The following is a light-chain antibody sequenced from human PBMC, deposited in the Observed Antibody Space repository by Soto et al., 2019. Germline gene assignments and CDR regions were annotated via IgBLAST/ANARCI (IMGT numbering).Light chain of an antibody. J-gene: IGKJ1*01. CDR2: KAS. CDR3: QNYDTSPGR. Sequence: DIQMTQSPSTLSASVGDRVTITCRASQSINTWLAWYQQKPGKAPKLLISKASGLERGVSSRFSGSGSGTKFTLIITSLQPNDLATYYCQNYDTSPGRFGQGTKVNIK. V-gene: IGKV1-5*03. CDR1: QSINTW.